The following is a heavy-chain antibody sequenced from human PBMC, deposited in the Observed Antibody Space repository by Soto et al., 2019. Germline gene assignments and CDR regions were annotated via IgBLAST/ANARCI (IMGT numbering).Heavy chain of an antibody. Sequence: QLQLQESGPGLVKPSETLSLTCTVSGGSISSSSYYWGWIRQPPGKGLEWIGSIYYSGSTYYNPSLKSRVTISVDTSKNQFSLKLSSVTAADTAVYYCARHRHYDRSRDAFDIWGQGTKVTV. J-gene: IGHJ3*02. CDR1: GGSISSSSYY. CDR2: IYYSGST. V-gene: IGHV4-39*01. CDR3: ARHRHYDRSRDAFDI. D-gene: IGHD3-22*01.